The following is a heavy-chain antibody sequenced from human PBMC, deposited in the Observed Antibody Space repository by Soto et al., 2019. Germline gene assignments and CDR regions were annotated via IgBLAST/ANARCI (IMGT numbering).Heavy chain of an antibody. D-gene: IGHD5-18*01. V-gene: IGHV4-30-2*01. J-gene: IGHJ6*02. CDR2: IYHSGST. CDR3: ARVFRLGGYSYGRRDYYYGMDV. CDR1: GGSLSTYGYS. Sequence: PSETLSLTCAVSGGSLSTYGYSWNWIQQPPGKGLEWVGYIYHSGSTFYNPSLESRVTMSLDRSKKQISLKLNSVTAADTAVYYCARVFRLGGYSYGRRDYYYGMDVWGQGTTVTVSS.